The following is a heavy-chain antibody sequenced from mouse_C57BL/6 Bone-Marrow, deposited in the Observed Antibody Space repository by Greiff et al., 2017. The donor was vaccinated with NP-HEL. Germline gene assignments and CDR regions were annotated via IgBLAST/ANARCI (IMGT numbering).Heavy chain of an antibody. V-gene: IGHV14-3*01. Sequence: VQLQQSVAELVRPGASVKLSCTASGFNIKNTYMHWVKQRPEQGLEWIGRIDPANGNTKYAPKFQGKATLTADTSSNTAYLQLRSLTSEDTAIYSCARAADYGGRDWYFDVWGKGTTLTVSS. D-gene: IGHD1-1*01. CDR1: GFNIKNTY. CDR3: ARAADYGGRDWYFDV. CDR2: IDPANGNT. J-gene: IGHJ1*03.